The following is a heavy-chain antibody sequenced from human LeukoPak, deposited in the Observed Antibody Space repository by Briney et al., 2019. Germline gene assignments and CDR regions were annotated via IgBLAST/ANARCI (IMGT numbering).Heavy chain of an antibody. D-gene: IGHD6-13*01. CDR2: IIPILGIA. CDR1: GGTFSSYA. V-gene: IGHV1-69*04. Sequence: SVTVSCKASGGTFSSYAISWVRQAPGQGLEWIGRIIPILGIANYAQKFQGRVTITADKSTSTAYMELSSLRSEDTAVYYCARDRYSSSYDYWGQGTLVTVSS. CDR3: ARDRYSSSYDY. J-gene: IGHJ4*02.